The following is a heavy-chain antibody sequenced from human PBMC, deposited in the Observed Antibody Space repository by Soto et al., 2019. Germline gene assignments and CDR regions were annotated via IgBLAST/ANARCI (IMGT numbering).Heavy chain of an antibody. CDR3: VRTSLVVAAATREDY. CDR2: ISGDGGST. Sequence: VSLRLSCEVSGFTFINYAMTWVRQPPGKGLEWVSGISGDGGSTYYADSVKGRFTISRDNAKNTLYLQMNSLRAEDTAVYYCVRTSLVVAAATREDYWGQGPL. CDR1: GFTFINYA. J-gene: IGHJ4*02. V-gene: IGHV3-23*01. D-gene: IGHD2-15*01.